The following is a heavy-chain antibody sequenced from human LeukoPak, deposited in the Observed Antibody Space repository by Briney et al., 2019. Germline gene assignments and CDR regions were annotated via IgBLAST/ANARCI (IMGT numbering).Heavy chain of an antibody. CDR2: INSKTDGETT. Sequence: PGGSLRLSRAASGFTYSNDWMSWVRQAPGKGREWVGRINSKTDGETTDYAAPERARFTIPRHDSKNTLYLQMNSLKTEDTAVYYCTTVEAGLFDYWGQGTLVTVSS. CDR3: TTVEAGLFDY. CDR1: GFTYSNDW. D-gene: IGHD3-3*01. V-gene: IGHV3-15*01. J-gene: IGHJ4*02.